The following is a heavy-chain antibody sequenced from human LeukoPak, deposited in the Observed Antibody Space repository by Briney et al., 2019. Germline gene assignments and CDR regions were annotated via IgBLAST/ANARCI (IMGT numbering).Heavy chain of an antibody. Sequence: PSETLSLTCTVSAGSITNYYWSWIRQPPGKGLEWIGYIYYTGSTNYNPSLKSRVSISVDTSKNQFSLKLSSVTAADTAVYYCARHGGYHSSIDYWGQGTLVTVSS. CDR3: ARHGGYHSSIDY. CDR2: IYYTGST. J-gene: IGHJ4*02. V-gene: IGHV4-59*08. CDR1: AGSITNYY. D-gene: IGHD3-22*01.